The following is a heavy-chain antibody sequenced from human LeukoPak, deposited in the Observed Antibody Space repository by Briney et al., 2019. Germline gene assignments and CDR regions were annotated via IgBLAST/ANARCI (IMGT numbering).Heavy chain of an antibody. CDR2: IDPSGGST. Sequence: EASVKVSCKASGYTFTRYYMHWVRQAPGQGLEWMGIIDPSGGSTSYAQNFQGGVTMTRDATTSTVYLELSSLRSEDTAVYYCARDFGEMPNYWGQGTLVTVSS. V-gene: IGHV1-46*01. D-gene: IGHD5-24*01. CDR3: ARDFGEMPNY. J-gene: IGHJ4*02. CDR1: GYTFTRYY.